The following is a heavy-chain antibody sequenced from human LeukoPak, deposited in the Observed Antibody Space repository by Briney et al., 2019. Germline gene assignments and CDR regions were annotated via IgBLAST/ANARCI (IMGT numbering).Heavy chain of an antibody. J-gene: IGHJ4*02. CDR1: DYSISSGYY. Sequence: SETLSLTCTVSDYSISSGYYWGWIRQPPGQGLEWIGSIYLSGSTYYNPSLKSRVTISADTSKNQFSLKLSSVTAADTAVYYCARPTYGYDSSPFDHWGQGTLVTVSS. CDR3: ARPTYGYDSSPFDH. D-gene: IGHD3-22*01. V-gene: IGHV4-38-2*02. CDR2: IYLSGST.